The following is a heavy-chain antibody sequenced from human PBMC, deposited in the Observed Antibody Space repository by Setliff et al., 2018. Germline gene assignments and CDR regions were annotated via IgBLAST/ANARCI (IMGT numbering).Heavy chain of an antibody. V-gene: IGHV3-53*01. Sequence: GRSLRLSCAASGVTVSTNYMTWVRRTPGKGLECVSVAYSGGSTYYADSVKGRFTISRDNSKNTVYLQMTSLRVEDTAVYYCARGAFGNGLNFRYFDYWGQGTLVTVSS. CDR1: GVTVSTNY. CDR3: ARGAFGNGLNFRYFDY. D-gene: IGHD3-16*01. J-gene: IGHJ4*02. CDR2: AYSGGST.